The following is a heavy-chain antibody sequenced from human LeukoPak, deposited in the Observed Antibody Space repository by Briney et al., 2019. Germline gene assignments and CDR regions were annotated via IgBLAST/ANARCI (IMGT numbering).Heavy chain of an antibody. CDR2: IKDDGSEK. V-gene: IGHV3-7*03. J-gene: IGHJ4*02. Sequence: GGSLGLSCAASGFTFSSYWMSRVRQAPGKGLEWVANIKDDGSEKYYVDSVKGRFTISRDNAKNSLYLQMSSLRAEDTAVYYCARGRSWYHIEYWGQGTLVTVSS. CDR3: ARGRSWYHIEY. CDR1: GFTFSSYW. D-gene: IGHD6-13*01.